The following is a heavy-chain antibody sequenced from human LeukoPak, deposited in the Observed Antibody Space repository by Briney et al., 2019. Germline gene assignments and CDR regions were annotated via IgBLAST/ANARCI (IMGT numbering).Heavy chain of an antibody. CDR1: EYNFASYW. D-gene: IGHD6-13*01. J-gene: IGHJ4*02. V-gene: IGHV5-51*01. CDR3: ARHSPAAAPIDY. Sequence: GESLKISCKGSEYNFASYWILWVRQMRGKGLEWMGIIYPGDSDTRYSPSFQGQVTISADKSISTAYLQWSSLKASDTAMYYCARHSPAAAPIDYWGQGTLVTVSS. CDR2: IYPGDSDT.